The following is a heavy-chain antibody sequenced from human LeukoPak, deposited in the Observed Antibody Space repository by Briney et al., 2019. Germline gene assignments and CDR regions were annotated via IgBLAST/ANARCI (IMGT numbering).Heavy chain of an antibody. Sequence: ASVKVSCKASGYTFTGYYMHWVRQALGQGLEWMGWINPNSGGTNYAQKFQGRVTMTRDTSISTAYMELSRLRSDDTAVYYCARWEDIVVVPAAIDGDYWGQGTLVTVSS. D-gene: IGHD2-2*02. V-gene: IGHV1-2*02. J-gene: IGHJ4*02. CDR2: INPNSGGT. CDR3: ARWEDIVVVPAAIDGDY. CDR1: GYTFTGYY.